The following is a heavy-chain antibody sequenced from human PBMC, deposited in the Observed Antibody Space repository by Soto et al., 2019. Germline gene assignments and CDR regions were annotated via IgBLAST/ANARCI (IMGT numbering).Heavy chain of an antibody. CDR3: ARGGGGGLFEH. CDR2: ISPKSTYR. V-gene: IGHV3-11*06. CDR1: GMRVIDYY. J-gene: IGHJ4*02. D-gene: IGHD2-21*01. Sequence: RLXCSTSGMRVIDYYMSWIRQAPGKGLEWLSHISPKSTYRNYADSVNGRFTISRDNTKSSLFLQMNSLGVEDTAVYYCARGGGGGLFEHWGQGVLVTVSS.